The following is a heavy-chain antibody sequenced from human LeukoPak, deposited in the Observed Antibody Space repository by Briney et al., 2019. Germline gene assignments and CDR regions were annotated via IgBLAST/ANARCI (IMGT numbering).Heavy chain of an antibody. Sequence: GGSLRLSCAASGFTFSSYGMHWGRQAPGKGLEWVAFIRYDGSNKYYADSVKGRFTISRDNSKNTLYLQMNSLRAEDTAVYYCANILKMVRGVSGDYWGQGTLVTVSS. J-gene: IGHJ4*02. CDR2: IRYDGSNK. CDR3: ANILKMVRGVSGDY. D-gene: IGHD3-10*01. CDR1: GFTFSSYG. V-gene: IGHV3-30*02.